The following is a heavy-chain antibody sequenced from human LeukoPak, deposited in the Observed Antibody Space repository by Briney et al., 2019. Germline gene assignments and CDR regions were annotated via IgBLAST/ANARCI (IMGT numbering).Heavy chain of an antibody. CDR1: GVSISTDY. CDR3: ARGWACGN. D-gene: IGHD6-19*01. V-gene: IGHV4-59*12. J-gene: IGHJ4*02. Sequence: PTETLSLTCTVSGVSISTDYWSWIRQPPGKGLEWIGYVSYSGSTNYNPSLKSRATISVDTSKTQFSLKLSSVTPEDTAVYYCARGWACGNWGQGTLVTVSS. CDR2: VSYSGST.